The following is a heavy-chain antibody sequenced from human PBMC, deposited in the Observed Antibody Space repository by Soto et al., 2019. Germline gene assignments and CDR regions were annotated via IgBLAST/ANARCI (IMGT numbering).Heavy chain of an antibody. CDR1: GGTFSSYA. V-gene: IGHV1-69*13. J-gene: IGHJ6*02. D-gene: IGHD6-19*01. CDR2: IIPIFGTA. Sequence: EASVKVSCKASGGTFSSYAISWVRQAPGQGLEWMGGIIPIFGTANYAQKFQGRVTITADESTSTAYMELSSLRSEDTAVYYCARDLEAGHYYYYGMDVWGQGTTVTAP. CDR3: ARDLEAGHYYYYGMDV.